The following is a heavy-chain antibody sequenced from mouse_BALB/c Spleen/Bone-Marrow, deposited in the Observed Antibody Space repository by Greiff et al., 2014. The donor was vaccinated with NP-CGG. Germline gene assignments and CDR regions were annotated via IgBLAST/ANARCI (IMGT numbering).Heavy chain of an antibody. D-gene: IGHD2-2*01. Sequence: LVKTGASVKISCKASGYSFTGYYMHWVKQSHGKSLEWIGYISCYNGATSYNQKFKGKDTFTVDTSSSTAYMQFNSRTSEDYAVYYCARSCGAYGYDGGYYFDYWGQGTTLTVSS. CDR1: GYSFTGYY. CDR2: ISCYNGAT. V-gene: IGHV1S34*01. CDR3: ARSCGAYGYDGGYYFDY. J-gene: IGHJ2*01.